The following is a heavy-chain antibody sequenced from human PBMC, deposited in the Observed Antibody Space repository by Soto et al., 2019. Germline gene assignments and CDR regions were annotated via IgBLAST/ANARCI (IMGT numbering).Heavy chain of an antibody. J-gene: IGHJ6*02. CDR1: GGSISSSSYY. Sequence: SETLSLTCTVSGGSISSSSYYWGWIRQPPGKGLEWIGSIYYSGSTYHNPSLKSRVTISVDTSKNQFSLKLSSVTAADTAVYYCARNGEQWLDPWSPYNYYGMDVWGQGTTVT. CDR3: ARNGEQWLDPWSPYNYYGMDV. CDR2: IYYSGST. V-gene: IGHV4-39*01. D-gene: IGHD6-19*01.